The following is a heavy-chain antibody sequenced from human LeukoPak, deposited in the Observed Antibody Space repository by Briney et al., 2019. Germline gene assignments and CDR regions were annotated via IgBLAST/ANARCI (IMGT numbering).Heavy chain of an antibody. CDR2: IYYNVIT. V-gene: IGHV4-59*08. CDR3: ARHLYSGYERVFDY. J-gene: IGHJ4*02. D-gene: IGHD5-12*01. CDR1: GGSISSYY. Sequence: SETLSLTCAVSGGSISSYYWIWIRQPPGKGLEWIGYIYYNVITNYNPSLKSRVTISEATSKNQFSLKLSSVTAADTAVYYCARHLYSGYERVFDYWGQGTLVTVSS.